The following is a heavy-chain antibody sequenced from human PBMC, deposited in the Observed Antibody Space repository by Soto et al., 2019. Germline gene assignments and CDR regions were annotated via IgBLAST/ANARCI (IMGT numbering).Heavy chain of an antibody. D-gene: IGHD3-16*01. CDR1: GRSINFVEFD. J-gene: IGHJ5*02. CDR2: IYSSGRT. Sequence: TMSLTCRLFGRSINFVEFDWDWIRPSPGKGLEWIGYIYSSGRTHYNPSLKSRLNISLDTSNNLLSLRLTSVTAADTAVYYCARMGLHLRELSRNWLDPRGRGTLVTGSS. V-gene: IGHV4-31*03. CDR3: ARMGLHLRELSRNWLDP.